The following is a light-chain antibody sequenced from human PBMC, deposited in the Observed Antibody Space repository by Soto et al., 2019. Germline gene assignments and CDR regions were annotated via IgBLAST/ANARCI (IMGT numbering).Light chain of an antibody. CDR2: RAS. CDR3: QQYNDWPIT. V-gene: IGKV3-15*01. Sequence: EVVLTQSPATLSVSPGERAILSCWASQSVGSLLAWYQQKPGQSPRLLIYRASTRAPDTPARFSGSASGTEFSLTISSLQSADFATYYCQQYNDWPITFGQGTRLEIQ. CDR1: QSVGSL. J-gene: IGKJ5*01.